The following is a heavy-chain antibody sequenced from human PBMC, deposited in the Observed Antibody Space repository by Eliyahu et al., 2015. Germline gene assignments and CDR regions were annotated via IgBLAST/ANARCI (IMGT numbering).Heavy chain of an antibody. J-gene: IGHJ6*02. CDR3: ARATEKSSLFFGMDV. V-gene: IGHV5-51*01. CDR2: IYPGDSDI. D-gene: IGHD3-3*01. CDR1: GYTFSNXW. Sequence: EPHLVQSGAAVKKPGESLKISCQTSGYTFSNXWIGWVRQMPGQGPGLMGVIYPGDSDIRYSPSFEGQVSISADTSITTVYLQFSSLQASDSGVYYCARATEKSSLFFGMDVWGQGTTVIVSS.